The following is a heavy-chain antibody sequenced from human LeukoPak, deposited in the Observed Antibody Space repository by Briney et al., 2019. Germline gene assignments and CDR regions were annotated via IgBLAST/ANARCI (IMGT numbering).Heavy chain of an antibody. Sequence: PSETLSLTCAVYGGSLSGYYWSWIRQAPGKGLEWIGEINHSGSTNYNPSLKSRVTISVDTSKNQFSLRLTSVTAADTAVYYRARQTTVTYHFDHWGQGALVTVSS. CDR3: ARQTTVTYHFDH. CDR2: INHSGST. J-gene: IGHJ4*02. D-gene: IGHD4-17*01. CDR1: GGSLSGYY. V-gene: IGHV4-34*01.